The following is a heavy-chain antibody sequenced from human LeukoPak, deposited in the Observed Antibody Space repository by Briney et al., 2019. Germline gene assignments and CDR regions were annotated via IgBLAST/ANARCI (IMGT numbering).Heavy chain of an antibody. J-gene: IGHJ3*02. Sequence: PGGSLRLSCAGSRFTFSDFGMHWVRQAPGKGLEWVAVISYDGSNKYYADSVKGRFTISRDNSKNTLYLQMNSLRAEDTAVYYCARDSNVGGTDGAFDIWGQGTMVTVSS. D-gene: IGHD4-11*01. V-gene: IGHV3-30*19. CDR2: ISYDGSNK. CDR1: RFTFSDFG. CDR3: ARDSNVGGTDGAFDI.